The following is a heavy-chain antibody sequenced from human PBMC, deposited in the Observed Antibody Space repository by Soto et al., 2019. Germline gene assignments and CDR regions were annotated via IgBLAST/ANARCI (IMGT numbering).Heavy chain of an antibody. D-gene: IGHD2-21*01. CDR3: VRYSRTLGWFFDL. J-gene: IGHJ2*01. CDR1: GFTFSDSA. V-gene: IGHV3-73*02. Sequence: EVQLVESGGGLVQPGGSLKLSCAASGFTFSDSAMHWVRQASGEGLEWLGRIRSKGNNYATEYGASLKGRFTISRDESKKTTYLQISNLNTEDTAVSYCVRYSRTLGWFFDLWGRGTLVTVSS. CDR2: IRSKGNNYAT.